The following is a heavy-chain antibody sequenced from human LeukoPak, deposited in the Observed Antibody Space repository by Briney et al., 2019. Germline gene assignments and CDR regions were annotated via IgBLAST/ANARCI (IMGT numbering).Heavy chain of an antibody. J-gene: IGHJ4*02. D-gene: IGHD1-26*01. V-gene: IGHV1-69*04. Sequence: ASAKVSCKASGGTFSSYAISWVRQAPGQGLEWMGRIIPILGIANYAQKFQGRVTITADKSTSTAYMELSSLRSEDTAVYYCAGGVQWKLPLGIADYWGQGTLVTVSS. CDR1: GGTFSSYA. CDR2: IIPILGIA. CDR3: AGGVQWKLPLGIADY.